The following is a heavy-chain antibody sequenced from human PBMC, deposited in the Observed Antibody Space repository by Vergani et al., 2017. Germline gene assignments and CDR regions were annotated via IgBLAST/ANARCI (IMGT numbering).Heavy chain of an antibody. CDR1: GGSVRTSIGYY. D-gene: IGHD2-15*01. Sequence: QVQLQESGPGLVKPSQTLSLSCTVSGGSVRTSIGYYWTWIRQPAGKTLEWIGEIFSSGTTNYNPSFKNRVTMSVDTSKIQFSLKLSSVTAADTAVYYCTRHWAVVAANNWFDPWGQGTLVTVSS. CDR3: TRHWAVVAANNWFDP. J-gene: IGHJ5*02. CDR2: IFSSGTT. V-gene: IGHV4-61*02.